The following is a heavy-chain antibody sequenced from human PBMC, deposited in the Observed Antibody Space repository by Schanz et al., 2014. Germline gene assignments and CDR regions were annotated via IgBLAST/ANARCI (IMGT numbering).Heavy chain of an antibody. CDR3: AKLDGYAYGSMGQEYFDY. V-gene: IGHV3-23*04. Sequence: EVQVVESGGGLVQPGGSLRLSCAASGFTLTSYALTWVRQAPGKGLEWVAGISGSGGSTDYADSVKGRFIIPRDNSENTLYLQMISLRAEDTAVYYCAKLDGYAYGSMGQEYFDYWGQGTLVAVSS. CDR2: ISGSGGST. J-gene: IGHJ4*02. CDR1: GFTLTSYA. D-gene: IGHD5-18*01.